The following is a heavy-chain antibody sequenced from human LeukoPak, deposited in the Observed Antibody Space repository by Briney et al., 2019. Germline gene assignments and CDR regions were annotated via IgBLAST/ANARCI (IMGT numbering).Heavy chain of an antibody. V-gene: IGHV3-53*04. D-gene: IGHD3-22*01. CDR2: IYSGGST. J-gene: IGHJ4*02. CDR1: GFTVSSNY. CDR3: ARARRTMIVVVMDGDYFDY. Sequence: GGSLRLSCAASGFTVSSNYMSWVRQAPGKGLEWVSVIYSGGSTYYADSVKGRFTISRHNSKNTLYLQMNSLRAEDTAVYYCARARRTMIVVVMDGDYFDYWGQGTLVTVSS.